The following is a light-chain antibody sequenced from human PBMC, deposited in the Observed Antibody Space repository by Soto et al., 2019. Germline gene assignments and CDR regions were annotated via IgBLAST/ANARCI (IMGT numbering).Light chain of an antibody. J-gene: IGKJ5*01. CDR3: EQRSNWPRS. CDR2: DAS. Sequence: EIVLTQSPATLSLSPGERATLSCRASHSVSNYLAWYQQKPGQAPRLLIYDASNRATGIPARFSGSGSGTDFTLTISSLEPEDFAVYYCEQRSNWPRSFGRGTRLEIK. V-gene: IGKV3-11*01. CDR1: HSVSNY.